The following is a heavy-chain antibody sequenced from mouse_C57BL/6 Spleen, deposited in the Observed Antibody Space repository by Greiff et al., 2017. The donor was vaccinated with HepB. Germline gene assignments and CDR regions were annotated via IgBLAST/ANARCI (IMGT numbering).Heavy chain of an antibody. CDR1: GFTFTDYY. D-gene: IGHD1-1*01. J-gene: IGHJ1*03. V-gene: IGHV7-3*01. CDR3: ARYPGGQFYGSSYVGYWYFDV. CDR2: IRNKANGYTT. Sequence: DVKLVESGGGLVQPGGSLSLSCAASGFTFTDYYMSWVRQPPGKALEWLGFIRNKANGYTTEYSASVKGRFTISRDNSQSILYLQMNALRAEDSATYYCARYPGGQFYGSSYVGYWYFDVWGTGTTVTVSS.